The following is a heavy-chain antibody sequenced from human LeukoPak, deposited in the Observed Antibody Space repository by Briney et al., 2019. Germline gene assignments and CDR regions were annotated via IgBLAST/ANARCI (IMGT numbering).Heavy chain of an antibody. CDR2: IIPIFGTA. V-gene: IGHV1-69*05. J-gene: IGHJ5*02. CDR1: GGTFSSYA. D-gene: IGHD7-27*01. Sequence: GSSVKVSCKASGGTFSSYAISWVRQAPGQGREWMGRIIPIFGTANYAQKFQGRVTITTDESPNTAYMELSGLRSEDTAVYYCARGELGNHWFDPWGQGTLVTLSS. CDR3: ARGELGNHWFDP.